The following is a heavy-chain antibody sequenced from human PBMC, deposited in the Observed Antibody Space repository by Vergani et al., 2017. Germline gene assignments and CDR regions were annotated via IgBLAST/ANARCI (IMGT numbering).Heavy chain of an antibody. CDR1: GGSISSGGYY. CDR2: IYTSGST. V-gene: IGHV4-61*02. Sequence: QVQLQESGPGLVKPSQTLSLTCTVSGGSISSGGYYWSWIRQPAGTGLEWIGRIYTSGSTNYNPSLKSRVTISVDTSKNHFSLELSSVTAADTAVYYCARAYGDYSNGYWGQGTLVTVSS. D-gene: IGHD4-17*01. J-gene: IGHJ4*02. CDR3: ARAYGDYSNGY.